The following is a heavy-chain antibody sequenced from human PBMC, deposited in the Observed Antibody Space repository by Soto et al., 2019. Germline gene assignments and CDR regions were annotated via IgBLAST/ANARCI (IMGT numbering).Heavy chain of an antibody. D-gene: IGHD3-10*01. CDR1: GVTFTSYA. CDR2: ISKSVDST. J-gene: IGHJ4*02. CDR3: AKGSFGFDY. Sequence: SXVALRLSCAACGVTFTSYAMTWVRQVPGEGLQWVSSISKSVDSTYYADSVKGRFTTSRDNSKNTLYLQMNSLRAEDTAIYYCAKGSFGFDYCGPRTLVTVSS. V-gene: IGHV3-23*01.